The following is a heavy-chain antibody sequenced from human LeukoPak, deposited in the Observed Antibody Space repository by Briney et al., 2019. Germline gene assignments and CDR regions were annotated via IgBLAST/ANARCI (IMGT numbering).Heavy chain of an antibody. Sequence: GGSLRLSCAASGFTFSDYWMAWVRQAPGKGLEWVANIKQDGSHSYYVDSVGGRFTISRDNAKSSLFLQMNSLRVEDTAVYYCANLWEMGYWGQGTLVTVSS. CDR3: ANLWEMGY. CDR1: GFTFSDYW. V-gene: IGHV3-7*01. D-gene: IGHD5-24*01. CDR2: IKQDGSHS. J-gene: IGHJ4*02.